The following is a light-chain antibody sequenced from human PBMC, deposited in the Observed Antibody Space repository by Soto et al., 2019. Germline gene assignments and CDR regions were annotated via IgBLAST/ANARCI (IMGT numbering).Light chain of an antibody. CDR2: KAS. Sequence: DIQMFQSPSTLSASVGDRVTITCRASQSISTWLAWYQQKPGKAPKLLIYKASSLESGVPSRFSGSGSGTEFTLTISSLQPDDLATYYCQQYNSYSRTFGQGTKVDIK. CDR3: QQYNSYSRT. J-gene: IGKJ1*01. V-gene: IGKV1-5*03. CDR1: QSISTW.